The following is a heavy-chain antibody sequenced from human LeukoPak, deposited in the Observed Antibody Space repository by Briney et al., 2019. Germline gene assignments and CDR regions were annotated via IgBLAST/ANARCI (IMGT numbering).Heavy chain of an antibody. J-gene: IGHJ4*02. CDR1: AVSISSGRYY. CDR3: ARIRVVGAGHY. CDR2: IYTSGST. D-gene: IGHD1-26*01. Sequence: SETLSLTCTGSAVSISSGRYYWSWIRQPAGKGLEWIGRIYTSGSTNYNSSHKSRTTTSVDTSKNQFSLKLSSVTAADTSVYYCARIRVVGAGHYWGGGAMVGLPS. V-gene: IGHV4-61*02.